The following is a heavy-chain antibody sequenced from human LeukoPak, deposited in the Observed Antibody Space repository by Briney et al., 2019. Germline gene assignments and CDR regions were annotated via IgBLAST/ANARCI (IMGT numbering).Heavy chain of an antibody. CDR2: ISYDGSNK. D-gene: IGHD5-18*01. J-gene: IGHJ4*02. CDR1: GFTFSSYG. CDR3: AKDSGYSYGYYFDY. Sequence: PGGSLRLSCLASGFTFSSYGMHWVRQAPGKGLEWVAVISYDGSNKYYADSVKGRFTISRDNSKNTLYLQMNSLRAEDTAVYYCAKDSGYSYGYYFDYWGQGTLVTVSS. V-gene: IGHV3-30*18.